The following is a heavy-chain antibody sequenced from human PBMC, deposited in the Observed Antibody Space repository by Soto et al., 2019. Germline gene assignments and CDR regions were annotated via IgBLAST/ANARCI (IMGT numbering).Heavy chain of an antibody. Sequence: QVQLVQSGVEVKKPGASVKVSCQASGQTLTNYGITWLRQAPGQGLEWMGWVSAYNRNTNYAQRFHDRVTMTTDTSTRTAYMELRNLKSDDTAIYFCARERQYEPLLYWGQGTLVTVSS. CDR3: ARERQYEPLLY. V-gene: IGHV1-18*01. D-gene: IGHD2-2*01. CDR2: VSAYNRNT. J-gene: IGHJ4*02. CDR1: GQTLTNYG.